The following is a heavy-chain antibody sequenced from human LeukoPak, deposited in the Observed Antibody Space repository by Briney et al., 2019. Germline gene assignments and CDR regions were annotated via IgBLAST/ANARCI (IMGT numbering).Heavy chain of an antibody. Sequence: ASVKVSCKASGYTFTGYYMHWVRQAPGQGLEWMGWINPNSGGTNYAQKFQGRVTMTRDTSISTAYMELSRLRSDDTAVYYCARDLGERQWPPTYYYYYMDVWGKGTTVTVSS. V-gene: IGHV1-2*02. CDR2: INPNSGGT. CDR1: GYTFTGYY. J-gene: IGHJ6*03. D-gene: IGHD3-10*01. CDR3: ARDLGERQWPPTYYYYYMDV.